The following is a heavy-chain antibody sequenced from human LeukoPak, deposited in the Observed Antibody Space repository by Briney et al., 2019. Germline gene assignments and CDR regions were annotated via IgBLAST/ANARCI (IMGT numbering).Heavy chain of an antibody. CDR3: AKRSAESSGYFDY. D-gene: IGHD6-19*01. V-gene: IGHV3-23*01. CDR1: GFTLSSYA. Sequence: GGSLRLSCAASGFTLSSYAMSWVRQAPGKGLEWVSSISSSSSYIYYADSVKGRFTISRDNSKNTLYLQMNSLRAEDTAIYYCAKRSAESSGYFDYWGQGTLVTVSS. CDR2: ISSSSSYI. J-gene: IGHJ4*02.